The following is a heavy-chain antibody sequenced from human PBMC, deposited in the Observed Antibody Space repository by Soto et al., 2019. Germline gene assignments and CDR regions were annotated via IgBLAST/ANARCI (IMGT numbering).Heavy chain of an antibody. CDR1: GGSISSSSYY. V-gene: IGHV4-39*01. CDR3: ARQRKRSAARPGGRNNNFDY. Sequence: SETLSLTCTVSGGSISSSSYYWGWIRQPPGKGLEWIGSIYYSGSTYYNPSLKSRVTISVDTSKNQFSLKLSSVTAADTAVYYCARQRKRSAARPGGRNNNFDYWGQGTLVTVSS. D-gene: IGHD6-6*01. J-gene: IGHJ4*02. CDR2: IYYSGST.